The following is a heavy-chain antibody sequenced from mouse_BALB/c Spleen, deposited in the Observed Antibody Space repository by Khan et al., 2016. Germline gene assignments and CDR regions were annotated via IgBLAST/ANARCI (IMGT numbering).Heavy chain of an antibody. D-gene: IGHD4-1*01. V-gene: IGHV1S29*02. CDR1: GYSFTDYN. J-gene: IGHJ1*01. Sequence: VRLQQSGPELVKPGASVKISCKASGYSFTDYNMHWVKQSHGKSLEWIGFFYPYNGDSGYNQNFKTKATLTVDISSSTAYMELRGLTSEDSAVYYCARSLGRHYSFDVWGAGTTVTVSS. CDR3: ARSLGRHYSFDV. CDR2: FYPYNGDS.